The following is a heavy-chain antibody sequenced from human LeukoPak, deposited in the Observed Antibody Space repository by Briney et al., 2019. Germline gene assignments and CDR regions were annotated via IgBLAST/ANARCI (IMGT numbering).Heavy chain of an antibody. CDR2: IYYTGTT. CDR1: GGSMNINNYY. Sequence: PSETLSLTCTVSGGSMNINNYYWAWIRQPPGKGLEWLGSIYYTGTTYYNPSLNHRVTISVDTSQNQFSLRLSSVTAADTAVYYCARDLGIAARPDYWGQGTLVTVSS. CDR3: ARDLGIAARPDY. J-gene: IGHJ4*02. D-gene: IGHD6-6*01. V-gene: IGHV4-39*07.